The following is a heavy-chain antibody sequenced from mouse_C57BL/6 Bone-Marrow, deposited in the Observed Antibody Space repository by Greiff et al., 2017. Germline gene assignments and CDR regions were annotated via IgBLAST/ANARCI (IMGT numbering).Heavy chain of an antibody. CDR1: GFNIKDDY. Sequence: VQLQQSGAELVRPGASVKLSCTASGFNIKDDYMHWVKQRPEQGLEWIGWIDPENGDTEYASKFQGKATITADTSSNTAYLQLSSLTSEDTAVYYCTIFYGSSFYYFDYWCQGTTLTVSS. CDR2: IDPENGDT. D-gene: IGHD1-1*01. V-gene: IGHV14-4*01. J-gene: IGHJ2*01. CDR3: TIFYGSSFYYFDY.